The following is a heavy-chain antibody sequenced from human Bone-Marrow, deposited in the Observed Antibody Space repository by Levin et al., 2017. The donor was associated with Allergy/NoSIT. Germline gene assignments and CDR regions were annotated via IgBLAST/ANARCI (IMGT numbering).Heavy chain of an antibody. Sequence: GGSLRLSCAASGFTFSTYTMNWVRQAPGKGRDWVSSITSSSSYIYYADSVKGRFTISRDNAKNSLYLQMNSLRVEDTAVYYCARGLEYSGLPWGQGTLVTVSS. CDR3: ARGLEYSGLP. D-gene: IGHD5-12*01. J-gene: IGHJ5*02. CDR1: GFTFSTYT. V-gene: IGHV3-21*01. CDR2: ITSSSSYI.